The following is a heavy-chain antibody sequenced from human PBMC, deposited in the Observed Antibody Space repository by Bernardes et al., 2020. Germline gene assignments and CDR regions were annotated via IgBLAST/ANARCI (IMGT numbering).Heavy chain of an antibody. Sequence: GGSLRLSCAASGFTVSNAWMNWVRQAPGKGLEWVGRIKSKTDGGTTDYAAPVKGRFTISRDASKNTLYLQMNSLKTEDTAVYYCTTITTTQVYYYYYYMDVWGKGTTVTVSS. D-gene: IGHD1-1*01. CDR2: IKSKTDGGTT. CDR1: GFTVSNAW. CDR3: TTITTTQVYYYYYYMDV. J-gene: IGHJ6*03. V-gene: IGHV3-15*07.